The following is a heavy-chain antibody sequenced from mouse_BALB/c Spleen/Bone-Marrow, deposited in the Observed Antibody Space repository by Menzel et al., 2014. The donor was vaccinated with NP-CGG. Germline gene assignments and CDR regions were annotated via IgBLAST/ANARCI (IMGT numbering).Heavy chain of an antibody. CDR1: GYTFTSYY. V-gene: IGHV1S56*01. CDR3: ARSRWDGYDDYAMDY. D-gene: IGHD2-2*01. J-gene: IGHJ4*01. CDR2: IYPGNVNT. Sequence: VQLQQSGPELVKPGASVRISCKASGYTFTSYYIHWVKQRPGQGLVWIGWIYPGNVNTKYNEKFKGKATLTADKSSSTAYMQLSSLTSEDSAVYFCARSRWDGYDDYAMDYWGQGTSVTVSS.